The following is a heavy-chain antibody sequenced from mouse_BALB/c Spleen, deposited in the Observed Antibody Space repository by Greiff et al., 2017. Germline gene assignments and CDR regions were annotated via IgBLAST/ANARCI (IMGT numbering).Heavy chain of an antibody. D-gene: IGHD1-1*01. V-gene: IGHV14-3*02. CDR1: GFNIKDTY. Sequence: EVQGVESGAELVKPGASVKLSCTASGFNIKDTYMHWVKQRPEQGLEWIGRIDPANGNTKYDPKFQGKATITADTSSNTAYLQLSSLTSEDTAVYYCASPYGSSYDYAMDYWGQGTSVTVSS. CDR3: ASPYGSSYDYAMDY. J-gene: IGHJ4*01. CDR2: IDPANGNT.